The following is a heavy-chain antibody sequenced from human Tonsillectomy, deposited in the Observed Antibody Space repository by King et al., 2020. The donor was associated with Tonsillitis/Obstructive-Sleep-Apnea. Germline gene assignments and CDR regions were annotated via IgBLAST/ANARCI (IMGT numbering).Heavy chain of an antibody. D-gene: IGHD3-10*01. Sequence: VQPVESGGVVVQPEGSLRLSCAASGFTFDDYTMHWVRQAPGKGLEWVSLITWDGASTYYADSVKGRFTISRDNFKNSLYLQMNSLRTEDTALYYCAKDTRFGETTFEIWGQGTMVTVSS. J-gene: IGHJ3*02. V-gene: IGHV3-43*01. CDR2: ITWDGAST. CDR1: GFTFDDYT. CDR3: AKDTRFGETTFEI.